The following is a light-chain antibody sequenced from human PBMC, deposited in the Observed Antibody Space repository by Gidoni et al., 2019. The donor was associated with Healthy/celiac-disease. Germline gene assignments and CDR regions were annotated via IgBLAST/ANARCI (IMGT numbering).Light chain of an antibody. V-gene: IGKV3-15*01. CDR2: GAS. CDR3: QQYNNWPPLT. Sequence: EIVMTQSPATLSVSPGERATLSCRASPCVSSNLAWYQQNPGQAPRLLIDGASTRATGIPARFSGSGSGTEFTLTISSLQSEDFAVYYCQQYNNWPPLTFGGGTKVEIK. CDR1: PCVSSN. J-gene: IGKJ4*01.